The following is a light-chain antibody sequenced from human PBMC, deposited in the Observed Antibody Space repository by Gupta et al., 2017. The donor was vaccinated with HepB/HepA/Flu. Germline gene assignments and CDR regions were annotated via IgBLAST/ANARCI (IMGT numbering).Light chain of an antibody. Sequence: SSDLTQPPPVSVSPAQTANIPCAGDKLGTKFVSWYQQKPGPSPVLVIYQDKKRPSGIPYPFSGSNSGNTATLTVCGTQATDDADYYCQTLDAVTGVFGAGTRVTVL. J-gene: IGLJ1*01. CDR2: QDK. CDR3: QTLDAVTGV. V-gene: IGLV3-1*01. CDR1: KLGTKF.